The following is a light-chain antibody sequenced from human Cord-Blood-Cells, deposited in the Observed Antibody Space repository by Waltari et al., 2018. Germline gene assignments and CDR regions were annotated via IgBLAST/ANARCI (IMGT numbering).Light chain of an antibody. J-gene: IGLJ2*01. CDR3: SSYTSSSTLV. V-gene: IGLV2-14*01. CDR2: DVS. Sequence: QSALTQPASVSGSPGQSLTISCTGTSSDVGGYNTVPWYQQHPGKAPKLMIYDVSKRPSGVSNRFSGSKSGNTASLTISGLQAEDEADYYCSSYTSSSTLVFGGGTKLTVL. CDR1: SSDVGGYNT.